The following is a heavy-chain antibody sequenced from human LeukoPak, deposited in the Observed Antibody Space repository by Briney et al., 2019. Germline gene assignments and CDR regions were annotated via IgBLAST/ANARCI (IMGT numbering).Heavy chain of an antibody. V-gene: IGHV5-51*01. D-gene: IGHD1-26*01. CDR3: ARRSGSYSDFDY. J-gene: IGHJ4*02. CDR1: GYSFTSYW. CDR2: IYPGDSDT. Sequence: ESLKISCKGSGYSFTSYWIGWVRQMPGKGLEWMGIIYPGDSDTRYSPSFQGQVTITADKSISTAYLQWNGLKASDTAMYYCARRSGSYSDFDYWGQGTLVTVFS.